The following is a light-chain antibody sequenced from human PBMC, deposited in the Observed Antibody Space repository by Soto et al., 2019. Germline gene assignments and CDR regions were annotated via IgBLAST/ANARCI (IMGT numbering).Light chain of an antibody. CDR1: QSVSSSY. J-gene: IGKJ1*01. CDR2: GAS. CDR3: QQYGSAPWA. Sequence: EIVLTQSPGTLSLSPGERATLSCRASQSVSSSYLAWYQQKPGQAPRLLIYGASSRATGIPDRFSGSESGTDFTLTINRLEPEDFAVYYCQQYGSAPWAFGQGTNVDIK. V-gene: IGKV3-20*01.